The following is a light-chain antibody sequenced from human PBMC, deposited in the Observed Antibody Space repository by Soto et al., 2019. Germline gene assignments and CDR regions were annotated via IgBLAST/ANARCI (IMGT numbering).Light chain of an antibody. V-gene: IGKV1-12*01. CDR3: QQANGFPVT. J-gene: IGKJ4*01. Sequence: DIRMTQSPSSVSASVGDRVTITCRASQGVSGWLAWYQQRPGKAPELLIYAVSNLQSGVPSRFSGSGSGTDFTLTISSLQPEDFATYYCQQANGFPVTFGGGTRVEMK. CDR1: QGVSGW. CDR2: AVS.